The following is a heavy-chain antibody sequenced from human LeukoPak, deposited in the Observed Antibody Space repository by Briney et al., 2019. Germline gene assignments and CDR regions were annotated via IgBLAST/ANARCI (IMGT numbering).Heavy chain of an antibody. CDR2: ISAYNSNT. Sequence: AAVKVSCKASGYTFTTSGITWVRQAPGQGLEWMGWISAYNSNTNYAQNLQGRVTMTTDTSKSTAYMELRSLSFDDTDMYYSARDLSFTLSGVVIIGTDGFDPWGQGTLVTVSS. J-gene: IGHJ5*02. CDR1: GYTFTTSG. D-gene: IGHD3-3*01. V-gene: IGHV1-18*01. CDR3: ARDLSFTLSGVVIIGTDGFDP.